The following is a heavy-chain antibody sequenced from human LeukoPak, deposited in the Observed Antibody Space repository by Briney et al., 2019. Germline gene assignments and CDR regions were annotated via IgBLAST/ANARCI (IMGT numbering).Heavy chain of an antibody. D-gene: IGHD1-26*01. V-gene: IGHV1-46*01. CDR2: INPSGGST. Sequence: ASVEVSCKASGYTFTSYYMHWVRQAPGQGLEWMGIINPSGGSTSYAQKFQGRVTMTRDMSTSTVYMELSSLRSEDTAVYYCARAGGSYPTPFDYWGQGTLVTVSS. J-gene: IGHJ4*02. CDR1: GYTFTSYY. CDR3: ARAGGSYPTPFDY.